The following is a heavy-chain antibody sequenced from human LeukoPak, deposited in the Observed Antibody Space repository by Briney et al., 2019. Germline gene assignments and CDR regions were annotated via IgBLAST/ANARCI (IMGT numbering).Heavy chain of an antibody. CDR2: ISSSRSYI. J-gene: IGHJ3*02. V-gene: IGHV3-21*01. CDR3: ARSEGYCSGGSCYVDAFDI. Sequence: NPGGSLRLSCAASGFTFSSYSMNWVRQAPGKGLEWVSSISSSRSYIYYADSVKGRFTISRDNAKNSLYLQMNSLRAEDTAVYYCARSEGYCSGGSCYVDAFDIWGQGTMVTVSS. CDR1: GFTFSSYS. D-gene: IGHD2-15*01.